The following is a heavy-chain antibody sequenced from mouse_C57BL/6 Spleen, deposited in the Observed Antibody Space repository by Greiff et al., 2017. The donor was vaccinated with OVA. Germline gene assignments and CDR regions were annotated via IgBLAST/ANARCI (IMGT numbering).Heavy chain of an antibody. J-gene: IGHJ2*01. V-gene: IGHV1-52*01. Sequence: QVQLQQPGAELVRPGSSVKLSCKASGYTFTSYWMHWVKQRPIQGLEWIGNIDPSDSETHYNQKFKDKATLTVDKSSSTAYMQLSSLTSEDSAVYYCARSPLYYDGSSLDYWGQGTTLTVSS. CDR2: IDPSDSET. CDR1: GYTFTSYW. CDR3: ARSPLYYDGSSLDY. D-gene: IGHD1-1*01.